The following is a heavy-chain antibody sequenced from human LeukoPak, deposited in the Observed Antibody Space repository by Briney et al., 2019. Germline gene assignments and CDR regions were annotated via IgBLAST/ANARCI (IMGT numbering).Heavy chain of an antibody. CDR3: ARGPSGYHNT. CDR2: ISGSGDST. Sequence: GGSLRLSCVASGFTLRSYVMNWVRQTPGKGLEWVSSISGSGDSTFYADSVKGRFSISRDNSKNTLYLQMNSLRAEDTAVYYCARGPSGYHNTGGQGTLVTVSS. J-gene: IGHJ1*01. V-gene: IGHV3-23*01. D-gene: IGHD5-12*01. CDR1: GFTLRSYV.